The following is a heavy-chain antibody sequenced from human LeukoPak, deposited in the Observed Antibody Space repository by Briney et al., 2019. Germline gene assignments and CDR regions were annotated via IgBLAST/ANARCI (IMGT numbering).Heavy chain of an antibody. V-gene: IGHV1-8*01. CDR3: ARSSYSSSWSIDAFDI. CDR1: GYTFTSYD. J-gene: IGHJ3*02. Sequence: ASVKVSCKASGYTFTSYDINWVRQATGQGLEWMGWMNPNSGNTGYAQKFQGRVTMTRNTSISTAYMELSSLRSEDTAVYYCARSSYSSSWSIDAFDIWGQGTMVTVSS. D-gene: IGHD6-13*01. CDR2: MNPNSGNT.